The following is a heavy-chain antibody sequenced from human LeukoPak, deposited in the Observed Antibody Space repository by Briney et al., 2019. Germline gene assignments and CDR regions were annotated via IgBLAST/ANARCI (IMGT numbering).Heavy chain of an antibody. CDR1: GFTFSSYA. J-gene: IGHJ4*02. CDR3: AKDRMAGSGERLFDY. V-gene: IGHV3-23*01. Sequence: PGGSLRLSCAASGFTFSSYAMSWVCQAPGKGLEWVSAISGSGGSTYYADSVKGRFTISRDNSKNTLYLQMNSLRAEDTAVYYCAKDRMAGSGERLFDYWGQGTLVTVSS. D-gene: IGHD3-3*01. CDR2: ISGSGGST.